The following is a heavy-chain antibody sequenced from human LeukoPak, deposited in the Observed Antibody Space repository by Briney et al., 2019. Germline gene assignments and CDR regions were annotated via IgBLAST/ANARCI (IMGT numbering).Heavy chain of an antibody. CDR2: IYYSGST. Sequence: PSETLSLTCTVSGGSISSYYWSWIRQPPGKGLEWIGYIYYSGSTNYNPSLKSRVTISVDTSKNQFSLKLSSVTAAHTAVYYCARVSGEYSESYRRAFDIWGQGTMVTVSS. D-gene: IGHD1-26*01. CDR1: GGSISSYY. J-gene: IGHJ3*02. V-gene: IGHV4-59*01. CDR3: ARVSGEYSESYRRAFDI.